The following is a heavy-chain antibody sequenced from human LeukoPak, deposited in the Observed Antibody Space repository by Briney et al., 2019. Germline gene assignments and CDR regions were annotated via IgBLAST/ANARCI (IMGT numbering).Heavy chain of an antibody. Sequence: SGTLSLTCTVSGGSVSSGRYYWSWIRQPPGEGLERIVYISYSGTTNYNPSLKSRVTISVDTSSNQFSLNLSSVTAADTAVYYCAIARIGDYVWGSYRPQGFGYWGQGTLVTVSS. CDR2: ISYSGTT. CDR1: GGSVSSGRYY. CDR3: AIARIGDYVWGSYRPQGFGY. J-gene: IGHJ4*02. D-gene: IGHD3-16*02. V-gene: IGHV4-61*01.